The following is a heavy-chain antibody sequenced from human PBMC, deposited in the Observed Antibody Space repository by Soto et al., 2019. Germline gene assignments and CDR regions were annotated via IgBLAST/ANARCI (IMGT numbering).Heavy chain of an antibody. CDR2: IYHSGSA. CDR1: GGSIKTDNW. Sequence: SETLSLTCAVSGGSIKTDNWWTWVRQSPVKGLEWIGEIYHSGSAFYNPSLNNRLTISIDKSNNQFSLTLTSVTVADTALYFCARADSVLLAKGSDLWGQGIQVTVSS. D-gene: IGHD3-10*01. J-gene: IGHJ4*02. CDR3: ARADSVLLAKGSDL. V-gene: IGHV4-4*02.